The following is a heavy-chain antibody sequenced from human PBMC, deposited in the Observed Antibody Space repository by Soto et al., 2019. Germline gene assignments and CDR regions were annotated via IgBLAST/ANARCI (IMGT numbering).Heavy chain of an antibody. CDR1: GYTFTSYY. CDR3: ARDTSGPIDY. D-gene: IGHD1-1*01. Sequence: ASVKVSCKASGYTFTSYYMHWVRQAPGQGLEWMGIIIPSFGSTNYAQKFQGRVTITADESTSTAYMELSSLRSEDTAVYYCARDTSGPIDYWGQGTLVTVSS. V-gene: IGHV1-46*01. J-gene: IGHJ4*02. CDR2: IIPSFGST.